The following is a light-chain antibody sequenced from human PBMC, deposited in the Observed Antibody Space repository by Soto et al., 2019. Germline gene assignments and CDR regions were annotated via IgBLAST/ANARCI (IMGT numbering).Light chain of an antibody. CDR3: QKYNTAPLT. V-gene: IGKV1-27*01. CDR1: QGINNY. CDR2: AES. J-gene: IGKJ4*01. Sequence: IQMTQCPSSLSSSVGYRVTITCRASQGINNYLSWYQQKPGKVPRLMIYAESTLHSGVPSPLSGGGSGKEFTITISTLEPEDVATYYCQKYNTAPLTFGGGTKV.